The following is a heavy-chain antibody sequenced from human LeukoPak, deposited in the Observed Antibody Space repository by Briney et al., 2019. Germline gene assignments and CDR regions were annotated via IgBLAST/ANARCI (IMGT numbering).Heavy chain of an antibody. J-gene: IGHJ6*02. Sequence: SGGSLRLSCAASGFTFSSYAMSWVRQAPGKGLEWVSGISGSGGTKYNADSVKGRFTLSRDNSKNTLYLQINSLRAEDTAVYYCAKAKYSSGWYYGLDVWGQGTTVTVSS. CDR1: GFTFSSYA. CDR3: AKAKYSSGWYYGLDV. V-gene: IGHV3-23*01. D-gene: IGHD6-19*01. CDR2: ISGSGGTK.